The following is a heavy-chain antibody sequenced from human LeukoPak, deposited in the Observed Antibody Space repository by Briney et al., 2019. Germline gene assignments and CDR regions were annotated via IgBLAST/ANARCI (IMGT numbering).Heavy chain of an antibody. J-gene: IGHJ4*02. CDR3: ARGNDYGDHVGIYFDY. CDR2: IKQDESEK. CDR1: GFTFSSYV. D-gene: IGHD4-17*01. V-gene: IGHV3-7*03. Sequence: GGSLRLSCAASGFTFSSYVISWVRQAPGKGLEWMANIKQDESEKYYVDSVKGRFSITRDNAKNSMYLQINSLRAEDTAVYHCARGNDYGDHVGIYFDYWGQGTLVTVSS.